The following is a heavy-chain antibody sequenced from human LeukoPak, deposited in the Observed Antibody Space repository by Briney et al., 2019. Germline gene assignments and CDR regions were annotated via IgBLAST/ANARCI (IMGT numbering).Heavy chain of an antibody. CDR3: ARDGYNYARLDY. CDR2: ISYDGSNK. V-gene: IGHV3-30-3*01. CDR1: GFTFSSYV. D-gene: IGHD5-24*01. J-gene: IGHJ4*02. Sequence: GGSLRLSCAASGFTFSSYVMHWVRQAPGKGLEWVAVISYDGSNKYYADSVKGRFTISRDNSKNTLYLQMNSLRAEDTAVYYCARDGYNYARLDYWGQGTLVTVSS.